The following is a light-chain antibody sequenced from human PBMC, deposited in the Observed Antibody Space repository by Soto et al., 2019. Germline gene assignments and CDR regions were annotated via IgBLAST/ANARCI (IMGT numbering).Light chain of an antibody. Sequence: QSVLTQPASVSGSPGQSITISCTGTSSDVGSYNLVSWYQQHPGKAPKLKIYEGSKRPSGVSNRFSGSKSGNTASLTISGLQAEYEADYYCCSYACSSTFVVFGGGTKLTVL. CDR1: SSDVGSYNL. CDR2: EGS. V-gene: IGLV2-23*03. J-gene: IGLJ2*01. CDR3: CSYACSSTFVV.